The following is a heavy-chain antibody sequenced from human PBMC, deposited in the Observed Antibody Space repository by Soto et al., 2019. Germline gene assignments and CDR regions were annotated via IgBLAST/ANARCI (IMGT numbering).Heavy chain of an antibody. Sequence: QITLKESGPTLVKPTQTLTLTCTFSGFSLTGSGVGVGWIRQPPGKALEWLALIYWDDDKRYSPSLKSRLTITNDTSKNQVARTGTNMDPVDTATYYCARFLWSDTSLYYFDYWGQGTLVTVSS. CDR3: ARFLWSDTSLYYFDY. V-gene: IGHV2-5*02. D-gene: IGHD3-3*01. CDR1: GFSLTGSGVG. CDR2: IYWDDDK. J-gene: IGHJ4*02.